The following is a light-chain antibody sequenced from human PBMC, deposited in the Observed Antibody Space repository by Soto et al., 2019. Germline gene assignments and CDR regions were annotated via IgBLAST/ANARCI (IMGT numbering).Light chain of an antibody. J-gene: IGLJ1*01. CDR1: SNDVGTYNL. V-gene: IGLV2-23*02. CDR2: EVT. CDR3: FLYAGNSIYV. Sequence: QSALTQPASVSGSPGQSITISCTGTSNDVGTYNLVSWYQQHPGKAPKLMIYEVTKRPSGVSDRFSGSKSGNTASLTISGLQAEDEADYYCFLYAGNSIYVFGTGTKVTVL.